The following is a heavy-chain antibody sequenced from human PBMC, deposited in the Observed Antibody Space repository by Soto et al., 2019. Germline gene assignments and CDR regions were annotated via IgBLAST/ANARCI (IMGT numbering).Heavy chain of an antibody. D-gene: IGHD6-13*01. Sequence: GGSLRLSCAASGFTFSSYGMHWVRQAPGKGLVWVSRINSDGSSTSYADSVKGRFTISRENAKSTLYLQMNSLRAEDTAVYYCARGTQQTLAAGPYYYHYGMDVWAQGTTVT. V-gene: IGHV3-74*01. CDR1: GFTFSSYG. CDR3: ARGTQQTLAAGPYYYHYGMDV. J-gene: IGHJ6*02. CDR2: INSDGSST.